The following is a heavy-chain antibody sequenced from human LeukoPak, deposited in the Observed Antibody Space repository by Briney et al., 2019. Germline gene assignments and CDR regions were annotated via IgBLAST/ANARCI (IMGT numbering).Heavy chain of an antibody. J-gene: IGHJ5*02. CDR2: MNPNSGNT. D-gene: IGHD6-13*01. Sequence: ASVKVSCKASGYTFTSYDINWVRQAPGQGLEWMGWMNPNSGNTDYAQKFQGRVTMTRNTSISTAYMELSSLRSEDTAVYYCARTFRAFDSGSSWYVHWFDPWGQGTLVTVSS. CDR3: ARTFRAFDSGSSWYVHWFDP. V-gene: IGHV1-8*01. CDR1: GYTFTSYD.